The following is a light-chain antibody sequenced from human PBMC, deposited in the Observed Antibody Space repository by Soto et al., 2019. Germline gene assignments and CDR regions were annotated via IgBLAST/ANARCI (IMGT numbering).Light chain of an antibody. J-gene: IGKJ1*01. Sequence: EILMTQSPATLSVSPGERVTLSCRASQRVTSNLAWYQQRPGQAPRLLIYGASTRATGVPARFSGSGSGTDFTLTISSLQPDDFGGYYCQQRRNWPRTFGQGTKVDIK. CDR2: GAS. CDR1: QRVTSN. CDR3: QQRRNWPRT. V-gene: IGKV3-15*01.